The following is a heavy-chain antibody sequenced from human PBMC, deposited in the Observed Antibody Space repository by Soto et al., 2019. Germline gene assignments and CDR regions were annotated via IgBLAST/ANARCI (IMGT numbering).Heavy chain of an antibody. V-gene: IGHV3-23*01. CDR3: AKDNGPPGTSDWYFDF. J-gene: IGHJ2*01. D-gene: IGHD2-8*01. CDR2: ISRTGGRT. CDR1: GFTFSNYA. Sequence: LSLSCAASGFTFSNYAMSWVRQAPGKGLEWVSGISRTGGRTYYADSVRGRFTISRDNSRSMLYLQMTSLRADYTAVYFCAKDNGPPGTSDWYFDFWGRGTLVTVSS.